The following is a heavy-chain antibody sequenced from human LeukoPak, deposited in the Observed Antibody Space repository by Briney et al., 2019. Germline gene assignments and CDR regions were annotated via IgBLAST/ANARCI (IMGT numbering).Heavy chain of an antibody. Sequence: HPGGSLRLSCAASGFTFSSYAMHWVRQAPAKGLEWVAVISYDGSNKYYADSVKGRFTISRDNSKNTLYLQMNSLRAEDTAVHYCARGSSSSHYYYGMDVWGQGTTVTVSS. V-gene: IGHV3-30-3*01. CDR1: GFTFSSYA. CDR3: ARGSSSSHYYYGMDV. D-gene: IGHD6-6*01. J-gene: IGHJ6*02. CDR2: ISYDGSNK.